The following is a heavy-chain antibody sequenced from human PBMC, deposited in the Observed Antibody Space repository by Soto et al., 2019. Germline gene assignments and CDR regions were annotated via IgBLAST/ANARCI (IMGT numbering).Heavy chain of an antibody. CDR3: TIGSWSGEVFDI. CDR2: IIPMLGIR. V-gene: IGHV1-69*02. D-gene: IGHD2-2*01. CDR1: GGTFSTYS. Sequence: QVQLVQSGAEVKKPGSSVKVSCKDSGGTFSTYSMFWVRQAPGQGLEWMGRIIPMLGIRNYAQRFQDRVTMTADKSTATAHMELSSLRSEDTALYYFTIGSWSGEVFDIWGQGTMVTVSS. J-gene: IGHJ3*02.